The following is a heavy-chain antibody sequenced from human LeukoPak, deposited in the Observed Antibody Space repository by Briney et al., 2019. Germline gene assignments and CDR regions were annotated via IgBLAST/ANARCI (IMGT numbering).Heavy chain of an antibody. J-gene: IGHJ4*02. Sequence: ASVKVSCKASGYTFTDFGFSWVRQAPGQGLEWMGWISSFNGDTNYAQKLQGRVTMTTDTSTSTAYMELRGLRSDDTAVYYCARRMNSGSYYPSYYFDSWGQGTLVTVSS. CDR3: ARRMNSGSYYPSYYFDS. CDR2: ISSFNGDT. CDR1: GYTFTDFG. V-gene: IGHV1-18*01. D-gene: IGHD3-10*01.